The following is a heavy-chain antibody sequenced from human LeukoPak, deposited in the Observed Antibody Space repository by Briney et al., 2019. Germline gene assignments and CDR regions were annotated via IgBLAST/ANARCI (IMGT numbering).Heavy chain of an antibody. D-gene: IGHD1-26*01. Sequence: PGGSLRLSCAASGFTFSSYAMSWVRQAPGKGLEWVSAISGSGGSTYYADSVKGRFTISRDNSKNTLYLQMNSPRAEDTAVYYCAKVAPSGSGSYFPYYYYGMDVWGQGTTVTVSS. J-gene: IGHJ6*02. CDR3: AKVAPSGSGSYFPYYYYGMDV. CDR2: ISGSGGST. CDR1: GFTFSSYA. V-gene: IGHV3-23*01.